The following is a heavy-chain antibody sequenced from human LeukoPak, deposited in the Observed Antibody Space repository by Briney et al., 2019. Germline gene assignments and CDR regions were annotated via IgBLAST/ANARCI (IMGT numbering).Heavy chain of an antibody. D-gene: IGHD4-17*01. Sequence: GASVKVSCRASGYMFTAYYIHWLRQAPGQGLEWMGFINPINDVTHYTHNFQGRVTVTSDTSISTVYMELSSLNSDDTALYYCARYSVDYGPWFPDYWGQGTLVTVSS. J-gene: IGHJ4*02. CDR2: INPINDVT. CDR1: GYMFTAYY. CDR3: ARYSVDYGPWFPDY. V-gene: IGHV1-2*02.